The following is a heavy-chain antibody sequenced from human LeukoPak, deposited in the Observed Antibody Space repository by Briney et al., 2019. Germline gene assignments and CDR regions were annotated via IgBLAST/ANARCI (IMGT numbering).Heavy chain of an antibody. V-gene: IGHV4-34*01. Sequence: PSETLSLTCAVYGGSFSGYYWSWIRQPPGKGLEWIGEINHSGSTNYNPSLKSRVTISVDTSKSQFSLKLSSVTAADTAVYYCARGRGYSYGYSDYWGQGTLVTVSS. J-gene: IGHJ4*02. CDR3: ARGRGYSYGYSDY. CDR2: INHSGST. D-gene: IGHD5-18*01. CDR1: GGSFSGYY.